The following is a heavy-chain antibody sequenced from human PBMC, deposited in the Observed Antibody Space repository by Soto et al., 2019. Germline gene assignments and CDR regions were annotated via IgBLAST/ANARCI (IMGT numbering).Heavy chain of an antibody. Sequence: QVQLQESGPELVKPSGTLSLTCAVSGGTISSSHWWTWVRQPPGKGLEWIGEIYHSGSTNYNPSLKSRVTISVYKPKNQFSLKLSSVTAADTAVYYCVRKDFFDRRFDSWGQGTLVTVSS. V-gene: IGHV4-4*02. CDR1: GGTISSSHW. D-gene: IGHD3-22*01. CDR2: IYHSGST. CDR3: VRKDFFDRRFDS. J-gene: IGHJ4*02.